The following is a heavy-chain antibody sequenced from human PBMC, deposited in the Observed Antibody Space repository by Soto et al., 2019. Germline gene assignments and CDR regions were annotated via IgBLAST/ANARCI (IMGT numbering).Heavy chain of an antibody. V-gene: IGHV1-2*02. D-gene: IGHD1-26*01. CDR3: ARGDLVGATDP. J-gene: IGHJ5*02. CDR2: INPYSGST. Sequence: ASVKVSCKASGYTFTGYYMHWVRQAPGQGLEWMGWINPYSGSTNYAQKLQGRVTMTTDTSTSTAYMELRSLRSDDTAVYYCARGDLVGATDPWGQGTLVTVSS. CDR1: GYTFTGYY.